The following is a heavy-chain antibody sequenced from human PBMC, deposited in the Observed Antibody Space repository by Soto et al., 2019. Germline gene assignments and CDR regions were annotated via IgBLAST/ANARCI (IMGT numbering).Heavy chain of an antibody. D-gene: IGHD2-2*01. CDR3: ASRADAGWYFDL. Sequence: EVQLVETGGGLIQPGGSLRLSCAASGFTVSSNYMSWVRQAPGKGLEWVSVIYSGGSTYYADSVKGRFTISRDNSKNTLYLQVNGLRAEDTAVYYCASRADAGWYFDLWGRGTLVTVSS. J-gene: IGHJ2*01. CDR2: IYSGGST. V-gene: IGHV3-53*02. CDR1: GFTVSSNY.